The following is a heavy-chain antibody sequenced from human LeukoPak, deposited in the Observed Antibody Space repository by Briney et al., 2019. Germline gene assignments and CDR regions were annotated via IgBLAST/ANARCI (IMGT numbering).Heavy chain of an antibody. V-gene: IGHV3-64*01. Sequence: GGSLRLSCAASGFTFSSYAMYWVRQAPGKGLEYVSAISTNGGSTYYANSVKGRFTISRDNSKNTLYLQMNSLRAEDTAVYYCAKDPYRASSGLVDYWGQGTLVTVSS. J-gene: IGHJ4*02. CDR3: AKDPYRASSGLVDY. CDR1: GFTFSSYA. CDR2: ISTNGGST. D-gene: IGHD5-12*01.